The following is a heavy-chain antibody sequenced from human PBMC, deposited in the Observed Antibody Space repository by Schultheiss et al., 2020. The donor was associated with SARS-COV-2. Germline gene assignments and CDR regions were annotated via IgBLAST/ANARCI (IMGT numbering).Heavy chain of an antibody. CDR2: INAGNGNT. CDR1: GYTFTSYA. V-gene: IGHV1-3*01. Sequence: ASVKVSCKASGYTFTSYAMHWVRQAPGQRLEWMGWINAGNGNTKYSQKFQGRVTITRDTSASTAYMELSSLRSDDTAVYFCARGYCSGGSCYGVDYWGQGTLVTVSS. J-gene: IGHJ4*02. D-gene: IGHD2-15*01. CDR3: ARGYCSGGSCYGVDY.